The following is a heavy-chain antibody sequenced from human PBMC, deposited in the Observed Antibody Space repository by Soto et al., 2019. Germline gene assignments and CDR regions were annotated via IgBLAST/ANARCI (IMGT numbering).Heavy chain of an antibody. CDR2: TNSDGSDT. J-gene: IGHJ4*02. CDR1: GFTFSSYW. V-gene: IGHV3-74*01. D-gene: IGHD6-19*01. CDR3: AREISVAGGHFDY. Sequence: PGGSLRLSCAASGFTFSSYWMYWVRQAPGKGLVWVSRTNSDGSDTSYADSVKGRFTISRDNAKKSLYLQMNSLRDEDTAVYYCAREISVAGGHFDYWGQGTLVTVS.